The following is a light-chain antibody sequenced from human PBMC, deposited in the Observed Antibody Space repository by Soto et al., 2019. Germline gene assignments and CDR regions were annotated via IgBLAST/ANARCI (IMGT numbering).Light chain of an antibody. CDR3: QQYGSSTQT. V-gene: IGKV3-20*01. J-gene: IGKJ1*01. CDR2: GAS. CDR1: QSVSSN. Sequence: EIVITQSPATLYVSPGERATLSCRASQSVSSNLAWYQQKPGQAPRILIHGASNRDTGIPERFSGSGAGTECTLTISRLEPEDVAVYYCQQYGSSTQTFGQGTKVDIK.